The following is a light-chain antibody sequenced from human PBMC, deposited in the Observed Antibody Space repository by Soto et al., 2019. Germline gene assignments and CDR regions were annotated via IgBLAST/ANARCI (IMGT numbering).Light chain of an antibody. V-gene: IGKV3-11*01. CDR3: HQRQSWPRT. Sequence: EVVLTQSPATLSVSPGERATFPCGASQSISSYLAWYQQKPGQAPRLLIYDASNRATGIPARFSASGSGTDFTLTISDVQPEDFALYYCHQRQSWPRTFGQGTKVDIK. CDR2: DAS. J-gene: IGKJ1*01. CDR1: QSISSY.